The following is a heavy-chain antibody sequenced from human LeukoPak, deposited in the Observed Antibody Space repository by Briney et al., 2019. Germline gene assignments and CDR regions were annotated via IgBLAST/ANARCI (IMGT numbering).Heavy chain of an antibody. V-gene: IGHV1-69*04. D-gene: IGHD3-10*01. J-gene: IGHJ4*02. CDR2: VIPILGIS. CDR1: GGTFTNYG. Sequence: SVKVSCKASGGTFTNYGINWVRQAPGQGLEWMGRVIPILGISNYAQKFQGRVTISADKSTTTAYMELSSLRSEDTAVYYCARGLGSGSPIIMFDYWGQGTLVTVSS. CDR3: ARGLGSGSPIIMFDY.